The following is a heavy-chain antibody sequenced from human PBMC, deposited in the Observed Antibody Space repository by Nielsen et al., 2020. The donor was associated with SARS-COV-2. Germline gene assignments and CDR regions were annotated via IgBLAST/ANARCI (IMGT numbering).Heavy chain of an antibody. CDR3: AREGRGYSYGYGVLFDY. CDR1: GGSFSGYY. V-gene: IGHV4-59*01. CDR2: IYYSGST. D-gene: IGHD5-18*01. J-gene: IGHJ4*02. Sequence: SETLSLTCAVYGGSFSGYYWSWIRQPPGKGLEWIGYIYYSGSTNYNPSLKSRVTISVDTSKNQFSLKLSSVTAADTAVYYCAREGRGYSYGYGVLFDYWGQGTLVTVSS.